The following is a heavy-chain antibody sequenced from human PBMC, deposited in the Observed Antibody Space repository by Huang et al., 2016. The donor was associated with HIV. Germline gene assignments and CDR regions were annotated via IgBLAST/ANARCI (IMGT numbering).Heavy chain of an antibody. CDR1: TFTFGAYW. CDR2: IKQDEIEK. CDR3: ATKTAGMDI. J-gene: IGHJ6*02. Sequence: VESGGRSVQPGGSMKLSCVGSTFTFGAYWMSWVRQPPGKGLDGVANIKQDEIEKYYVDSVKGRFNISRDNARKVLFLEMDDLRVEDTAIYFCATKTAGMDIWGQGTTVTVSS. V-gene: IGHV3-7*01. D-gene: IGHD1-7*01.